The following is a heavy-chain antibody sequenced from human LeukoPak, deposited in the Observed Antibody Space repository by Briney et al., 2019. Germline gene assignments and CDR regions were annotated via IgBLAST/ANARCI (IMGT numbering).Heavy chain of an antibody. CDR2: IYYSGST. CDR3: ARHEYSGSYYGLSWFDP. Sequence: SETLSLTCTVSGGSISSSDYYGGWIRQPPGKGLEWIASIYYSGSTYYNPSLKSRVTISVDTSKNQLSLKLGSLTAADTAVYYCARHEYSGSYYGLSWFDPWGQGTLVTVSS. V-gene: IGHV4-39*01. J-gene: IGHJ5*02. D-gene: IGHD1-26*01. CDR1: GGSISSSDYY.